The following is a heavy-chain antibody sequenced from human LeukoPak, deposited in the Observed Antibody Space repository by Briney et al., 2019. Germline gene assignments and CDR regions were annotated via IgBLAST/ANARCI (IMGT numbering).Heavy chain of an antibody. Sequence: ASVKVPCKASGYTFTSYDINWVRQATGQGLEWMGWMNPNSGNTGYAQKFQGRVTMTRNTSISTAYMELSSLRSEDTAVYYCARGTRITFGGVIVYYFDYWGQGTLVTVSS. J-gene: IGHJ4*02. V-gene: IGHV1-8*01. D-gene: IGHD3-16*02. CDR1: GYTFTSYD. CDR3: ARGTRITFGGVIVYYFDY. CDR2: MNPNSGNT.